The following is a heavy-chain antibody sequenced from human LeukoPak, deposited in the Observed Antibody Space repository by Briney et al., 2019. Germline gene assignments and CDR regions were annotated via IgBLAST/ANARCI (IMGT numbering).Heavy chain of an antibody. J-gene: IGHJ3*02. Sequence: ASVQVSCLGSGGTFRRYAIRWVRQAAGQGLEWVGRIIPIFGTANYAQKFQGRVTITTDESTSTAYMELSSLRSEDTAVYYCARDGSGDAFDIWGQGTMATVSS. CDR3: ARDGSGDAFDI. CDR1: GGTFRRYA. V-gene: IGHV1-69*05. CDR2: IIPIFGTA.